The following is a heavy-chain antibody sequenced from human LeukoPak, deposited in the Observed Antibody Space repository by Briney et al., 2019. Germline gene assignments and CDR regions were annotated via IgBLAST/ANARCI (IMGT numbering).Heavy chain of an antibody. CDR2: ISSSSSYI. Sequence: GGSLRLSCAASGFTFSSYSMNWVRQAPGKGLEWVSSISSSSSYIYYADSVKGRFTISRDNAKNSLYLQMNSLRAEDTAVYFCARARNYYASGMALPDYWGQGTLVTVSS. J-gene: IGHJ4*02. CDR3: ARARNYYASGMALPDY. V-gene: IGHV3-21*01. CDR1: GFTFSSYS. D-gene: IGHD3-10*01.